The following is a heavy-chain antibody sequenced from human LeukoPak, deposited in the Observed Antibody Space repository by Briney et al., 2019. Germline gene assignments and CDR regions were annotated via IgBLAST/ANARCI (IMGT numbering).Heavy chain of an antibody. D-gene: IGHD6-19*01. CDR3: AGTYSSGWYQFDY. CDR2: IKQDGSEK. CDR1: GFTFSSYW. Sequence: PGGSLRLSCAASGFTFSSYWMSWVRQAPGKGLEWVANIKQDGSEKYYVDSVKGRFTISRDNAKNSLYLQMNSLRAEDTAVYYCAGTYSSGWYQFDYWGQGTLVTVSS. J-gene: IGHJ4*02. V-gene: IGHV3-7*01.